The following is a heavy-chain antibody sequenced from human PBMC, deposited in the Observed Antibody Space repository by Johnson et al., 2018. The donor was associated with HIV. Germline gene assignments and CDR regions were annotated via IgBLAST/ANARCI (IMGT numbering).Heavy chain of an antibody. CDR3: ARDRGYSSSSANAFDI. V-gene: IGHV3-NL1*01. Sequence: QMLLVESGGGVVQPGRSLRLSCAASGFTFSSYAMHWVRQAPGKGLEWVSVIYSGGSTYYADSVKGRFTISRDNSKNTLYLQMNSLRAEDTAVYYCARDRGYSSSSANAFDIWGQGTMVTVSS. CDR1: GFTFSSYA. CDR2: IYSGGST. J-gene: IGHJ3*02. D-gene: IGHD6-6*01.